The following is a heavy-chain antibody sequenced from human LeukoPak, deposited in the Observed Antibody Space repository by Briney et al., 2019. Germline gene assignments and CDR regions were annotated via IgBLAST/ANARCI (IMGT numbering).Heavy chain of an antibody. Sequence: PSETLSLTCTVSGGSISSYYWSWIRQPPGKGLEWIGYIYYSGSTNYNPSLKSRVTISVDTSKNQFSLKLSSVTAADTAVYYCARHTFYGSGSYSIDYWGQGTLVTVSS. V-gene: IGHV4-59*08. CDR2: IYYSGST. J-gene: IGHJ4*02. CDR1: GGSISSYY. CDR3: ARHTFYGSGSYSIDY. D-gene: IGHD3-10*01.